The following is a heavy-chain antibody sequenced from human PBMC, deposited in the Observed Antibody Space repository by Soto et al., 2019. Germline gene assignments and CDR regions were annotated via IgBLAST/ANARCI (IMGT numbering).Heavy chain of an antibody. Sequence: GGSLRLSCAASGFTFSSYAMSWVRQAPGKGLEWVSAISGSGGSTYYADSVKGRFTISRDNSKNTLYLQMNSLRAEDTAVYYCAKDLGSSSPHYIAYWGQETLAPVSA. CDR2: ISGSGGST. CDR3: AKDLGSSSPHYIAY. CDR1: GFTFSSYA. V-gene: IGHV3-23*01. D-gene: IGHD6-6*01. J-gene: IGHJ4*02.